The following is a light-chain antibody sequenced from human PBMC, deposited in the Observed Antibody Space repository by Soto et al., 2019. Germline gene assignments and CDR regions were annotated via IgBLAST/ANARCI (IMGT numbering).Light chain of an antibody. J-gene: IGLJ2*01. CDR3: CSYAGISSYV. V-gene: IGLV2-11*01. Sequence: QSALTQPRSVSGSPQQSVTISGTETSSDVGAYNYVSWDQQHPGQAPKVVVYDVTKRPSVVPDRFSGSKSGNTASLTISGFQAEDEADYYCCSYAGISSYVFGSGTTLTVL. CDR1: SSDVGAYNY. CDR2: DVT.